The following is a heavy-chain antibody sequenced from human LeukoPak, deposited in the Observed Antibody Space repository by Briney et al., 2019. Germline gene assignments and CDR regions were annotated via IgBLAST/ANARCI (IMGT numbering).Heavy chain of an antibody. J-gene: IGHJ6*03. CDR2: IYYSGST. CDR1: GGSISSYY. D-gene: IGHD6-13*01. CDR3: ARSVDAAAGIRAVLNYYYMDV. V-gene: IGHV4-59*01. Sequence: PSETLSLTCTVSGGSISSYYWSWIRQPPGKGLEWIGYIYYSGSTNYNPSLKSRVTISVDTSKNQFSLKLSSVTAADTAVYYCARSVDAAAGIRAVLNYYYMDVWGKGTTVTVSS.